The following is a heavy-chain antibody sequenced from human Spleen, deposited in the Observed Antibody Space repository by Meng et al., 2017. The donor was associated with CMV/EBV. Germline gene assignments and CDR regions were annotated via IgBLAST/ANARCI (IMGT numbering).Heavy chain of an antibody. V-gene: IGHV3-48*04. CDR3: ARAWNDVDNWFDP. CDR1: GFTFSSYW. Sequence: GGSLRLSCAASGFTFSSYWMHWVRQAPGKGLEWLSYISSSGSTIYYAASVKGRFTISRDNAKNSLFLQMNSLTAEDTAVYYCARAWNDVDNWFDPWGQGTLVTVSS. CDR2: ISSSGSTI. J-gene: IGHJ5*02. D-gene: IGHD1-1*01.